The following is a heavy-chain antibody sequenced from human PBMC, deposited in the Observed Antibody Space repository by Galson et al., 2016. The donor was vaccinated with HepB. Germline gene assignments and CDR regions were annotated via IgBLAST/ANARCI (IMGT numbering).Heavy chain of an antibody. CDR1: GFIFTSYW. D-gene: IGHD2-2*01. Sequence: SLRLSCAASGFIFTSYWMTWVRQTPGRGLEWVARIRSRGNNYATVYAESVKGRFTMSRDDSKSTTYLEMTNLKVEDTAVYYCTRARYCSSVSCYDLDVWGQGTAVTVSS. CDR2: IRSRGNNYAT. V-gene: IGHV3-73*01. J-gene: IGHJ6*02. CDR3: TRARYCSSVSCYDLDV.